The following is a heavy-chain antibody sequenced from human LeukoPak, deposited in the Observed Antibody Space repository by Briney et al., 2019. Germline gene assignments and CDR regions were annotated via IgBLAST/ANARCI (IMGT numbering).Heavy chain of an antibody. CDR1: GFTLSIYA. CDR3: ATLYDRDNDY. D-gene: IGHD3-22*01. Sequence: GGSLRLSCAASGFTLSIYALSWVRQAPGKGLEWVSCITGSDTFYAELVKGRFTISRDNSRNTVYLQMNSLRVEDTAMYYCATLYDRDNDYWGQGTLVTVSS. CDR2: ITGSDT. V-gene: IGHV3-23*01. J-gene: IGHJ4*02.